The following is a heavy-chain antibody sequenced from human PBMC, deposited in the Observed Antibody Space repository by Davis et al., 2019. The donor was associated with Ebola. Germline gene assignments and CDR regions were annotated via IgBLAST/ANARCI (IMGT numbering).Heavy chain of an antibody. CDR2: ISYDGSNK. D-gene: IGHD4-11*01. V-gene: IGHV3-30*04. CDR3: AKDSVEPTALFYYGMDV. Sequence: GESLKLSCAASGFTFRSYAMHWVRQAPGKGLEWVAVISYDGSNKYYPDSVKGRFTISRDNSKNTLYLQMNSLRGEDTAVYYCAKDSVEPTALFYYGMDVWGKGTTVTVSS. J-gene: IGHJ6*04. CDR1: GFTFRSYA.